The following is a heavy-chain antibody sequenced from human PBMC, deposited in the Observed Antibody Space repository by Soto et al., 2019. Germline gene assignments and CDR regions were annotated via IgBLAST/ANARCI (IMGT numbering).Heavy chain of an antibody. CDR1: GLDFSSEV. V-gene: IGHV3-23*01. J-gene: IGHJ6*02. D-gene: IGHD1-26*01. CDR3: AKVGHSYYYGMDV. Sequence: GGSLRLSCAASGLDFSSEVMCWVRQAPGKGLEWVSSISGSGRTIYHADSMRGRFAISRDNSKNSLYLQLNNLRVDDTAVYYCAKVGHSYYYGMDVCGQRTTVTVSS. CDR2: ISGSGRTI.